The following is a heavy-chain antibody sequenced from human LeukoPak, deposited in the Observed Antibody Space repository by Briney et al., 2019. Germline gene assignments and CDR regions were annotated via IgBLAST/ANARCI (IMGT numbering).Heavy chain of an antibody. V-gene: IGHV4-59*01. J-gene: IGHJ6*02. Sequence: PSETLSLTCTVSGGSISSYYWSWIRQPPGKGLEWIGYIYYSGSTNYNPSLKSRVTISVDTSKNQFSLKLSSVTAADTAVYYCASLPPYYYGMDVWGQGTTVTVSS. CDR1: GGSISSYY. CDR2: IYYSGST. CDR3: ASLPPYYYGMDV.